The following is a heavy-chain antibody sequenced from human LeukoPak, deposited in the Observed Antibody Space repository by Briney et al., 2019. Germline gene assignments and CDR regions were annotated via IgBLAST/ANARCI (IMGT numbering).Heavy chain of an antibody. CDR1: GFIFSSYG. J-gene: IGHJ4*02. CDR2: ISYDGSNK. CDR3: AKGDYGDSGHSDY. V-gene: IGHV3-30*18. D-gene: IGHD4-17*01. Sequence: PGGSLRLSCAASGFIFSSYGMHWVRQAPGKGLEWVAVISYDGSNKFYADSVKGRFTISRDNSKNTLYLQMNSLRAEDTAVYFCAKGDYGDSGHSDYWGQGTLVTVSS.